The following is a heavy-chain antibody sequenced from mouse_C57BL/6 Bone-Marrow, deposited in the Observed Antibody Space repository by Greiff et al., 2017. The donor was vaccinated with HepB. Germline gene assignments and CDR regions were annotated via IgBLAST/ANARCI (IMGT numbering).Heavy chain of an antibody. CDR3: ARITTVVATPDGAHYAMDY. D-gene: IGHD1-1*01. V-gene: IGHV2-9-1*01. J-gene: IGHJ4*01. CDR1: GFSLTSYA. Sequence: QVQLKESGPGLVAPSQSLSITCTVSGFSLTSYAISWVRQPPGKGLEWLGVIWTGGGTNYNSALKSRLSISKDNSKSQVFLKMNSLQTDDTARYYWARITTVVATPDGAHYAMDYWGQGTSVTVSS. CDR2: IWTGGGT.